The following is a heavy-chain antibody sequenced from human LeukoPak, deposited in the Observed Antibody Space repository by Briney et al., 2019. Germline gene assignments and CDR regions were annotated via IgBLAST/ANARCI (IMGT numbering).Heavy chain of an antibody. CDR1: SGSISGSDYY. V-gene: IGHV4-39*02. J-gene: IGHJ5*02. D-gene: IGHD3-9*01. CDR3: ARGYYDILTGYSKRNWFDP. Sequence: SETLSLTCTVSSGSISGSDYYWCWIRQPPGKGLEWIGSINYSGNTHYDSSLKSRVTISVDTSKNHFSLKLSSVTAADTAVYYCARGYYDILTGYSKRNWFDPWGQGTLVTVSS. CDR2: INYSGNT.